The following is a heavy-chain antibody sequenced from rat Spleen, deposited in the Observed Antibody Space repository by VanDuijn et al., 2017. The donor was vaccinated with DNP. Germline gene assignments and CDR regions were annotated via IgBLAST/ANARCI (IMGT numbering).Heavy chain of an antibody. CDR2: IQSGGNT. J-gene: IGHJ2*01. CDR3: AVLGRYY. CDR1: GFSLTSYT. V-gene: IGHV2-15*01. Sequence: QVQLKESGPGLVQPSQTLSLTCTVSGFSLTSYTVSWVRQPPGKGLEWMGRIQSGGNTDYDSGLKSRLSISRDTSKSQVFLKMNSVQTEDTAMYFCAVLGRYYWGHGVMVTVSS.